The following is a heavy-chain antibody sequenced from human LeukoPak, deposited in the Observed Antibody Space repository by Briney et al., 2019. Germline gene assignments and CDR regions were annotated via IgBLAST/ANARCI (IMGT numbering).Heavy chain of an antibody. J-gene: IGHJ4*02. V-gene: IGHV3-48*01. CDR3: AKGGYSSGWFDY. CDR2: ISSSSSTI. Sequence: GGSLRLSCAASGFTFSSYSMNWVRQAPGKGLEWVSYISSSSSTIYYANSVKGRFTISRDNSKNTLYLQMNSLRAEDTAVYYCAKGGYSSGWFDYWGQGTLVTVS. CDR1: GFTFSSYS. D-gene: IGHD6-19*01.